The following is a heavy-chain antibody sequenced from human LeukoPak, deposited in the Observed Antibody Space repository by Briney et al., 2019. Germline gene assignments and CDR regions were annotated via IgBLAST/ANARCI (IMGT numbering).Heavy chain of an antibody. CDR2: IIPIFGTA. CDR3: ASRTIYGGNGGPFDY. Sequence: SVKVSCKASGGTFSSYAISWVRQAPGQGLEWMGGIIPIFGTANYAQKFQGRVTITTDESTSTAYMELSSLRSEDTAVYYCASRTIYGGNGGPFDYWGQGTLVTVS. D-gene: IGHD4/OR15-4a*01. V-gene: IGHV1-69*05. J-gene: IGHJ4*02. CDR1: GGTFSSYA.